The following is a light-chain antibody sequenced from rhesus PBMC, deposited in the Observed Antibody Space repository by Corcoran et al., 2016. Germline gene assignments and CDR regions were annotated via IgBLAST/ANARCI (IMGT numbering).Light chain of an antibody. CDR1: SDDIGRHNY. V-gene: IGLV2-23*01. Sequence: QAALTQPPSVSGSPGQSVTISCTGTSDDIGRHNYVSWYQQHPGTAPKLIIFELTRRASGVSPRFSGSKSGYTASLTISGLQAEDEADYSCCSYKSATYLFGSGTRLTVL. CDR3: CSYKSATYL. J-gene: IGLJ1*01. CDR2: ELT.